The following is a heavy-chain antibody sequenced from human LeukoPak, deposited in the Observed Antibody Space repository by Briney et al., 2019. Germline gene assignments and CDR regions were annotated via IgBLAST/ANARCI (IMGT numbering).Heavy chain of an antibody. CDR1: GGSISSGSYY. CDR3: ARSAVVVPAALAYLDY. CDR2: IYTSGST. D-gene: IGHD2-2*01. J-gene: IGHJ4*02. Sequence: PSGTLSLTCTVSGGSISSGSYYWSWIRQPAGKGLEWIGRIYTSGSTNYNPSLKSRVTISVDTSKNQFSLKLSSVTAADTAVYYCARSAVVVPAALAYLDYWGQGTLVTVSS. V-gene: IGHV4-61*02.